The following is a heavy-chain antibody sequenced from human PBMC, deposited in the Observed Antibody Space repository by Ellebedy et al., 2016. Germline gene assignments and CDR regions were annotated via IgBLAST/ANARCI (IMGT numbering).Heavy chain of an antibody. CDR2: INHSGST. Sequence: SETLSLTCTVSGGSISSYYWSWIRQPPGKGLEWIGEINHSGSTNYNPSLKSRVTISVDKSKNQFSLKLSSVTAADTAVYYCARERVTGYFDYWGQGTLVTVSS. V-gene: IGHV4-34*01. CDR1: GGSISSYY. J-gene: IGHJ4*02. CDR3: ARERVTGYFDY. D-gene: IGHD1-14*01.